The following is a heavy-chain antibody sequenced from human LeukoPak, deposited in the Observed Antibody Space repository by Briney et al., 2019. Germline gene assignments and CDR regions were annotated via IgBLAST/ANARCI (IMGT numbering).Heavy chain of an antibody. D-gene: IGHD3-16*01. J-gene: IGHJ3*02. Sequence: GGSLRLSCAASGFTFSSYSMNWVRQAPGKGLEWVSYISSSSTIYYADSVKGRFTISRDNAKNSLYLQMNSLRDEDTAVYYCARGGGWSRAFDIWGQGTMVTVSS. CDR1: GFTFSSYS. V-gene: IGHV3-48*02. CDR2: ISSSSTI. CDR3: ARGGGWSRAFDI.